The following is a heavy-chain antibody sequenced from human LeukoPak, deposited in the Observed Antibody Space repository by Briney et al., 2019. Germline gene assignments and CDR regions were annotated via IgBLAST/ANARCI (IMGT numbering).Heavy chain of an antibody. V-gene: IGHV4-59*12. CDR3: ARDHYDRKRKYYYSMDV. CDR2: IYYTGST. J-gene: IGHJ6*03. D-gene: IGHD3-22*01. CDR1: GDSISSYY. Sequence: PSETLSLTCTVSGDSISSYYLSWIRQPPGKGLEWIGYIYYTGSTTYNPSLKSRVTMSVDTSKNQFSLKLSSVTAADTAVYYCARDHYDRKRKYYYSMDVWGKGTTVTVSS.